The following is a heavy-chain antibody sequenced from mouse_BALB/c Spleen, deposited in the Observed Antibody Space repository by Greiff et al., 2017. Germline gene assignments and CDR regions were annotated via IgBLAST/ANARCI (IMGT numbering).Heavy chain of an antibody. CDR2: IAPGSGST. J-gene: IGHJ4*01. Sequence: DLVKPGASVKLSCKASVYTFTSYWINWIKQRPGQGLEWIGRIAPGSGSTYYNEMFKGKATLTVDTSSSTAYIQLSSLSSEDSAVYFCARWLNCYAMDYWGQGTSVTVSS. D-gene: IGHD1-2*01. CDR3: ARWLNCYAMDY. CDR1: VYTFTSYW. V-gene: IGHV1S41*01.